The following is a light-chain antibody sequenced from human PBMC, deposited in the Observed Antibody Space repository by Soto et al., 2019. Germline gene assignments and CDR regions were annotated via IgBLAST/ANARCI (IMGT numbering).Light chain of an antibody. J-gene: IGKJ1*01. CDR3: QHTYTFPWT. CDR1: QSISSY. CDR2: AAS. V-gene: IGKV1-39*01. Sequence: GDRVTITCRASQSISSYLNWYQHKPGKAPELLIYAASNLQSGVPSRFSGSGSGTDFTLTISSLQPEDFATYYCQHTYTFPWTFGQATKVDI.